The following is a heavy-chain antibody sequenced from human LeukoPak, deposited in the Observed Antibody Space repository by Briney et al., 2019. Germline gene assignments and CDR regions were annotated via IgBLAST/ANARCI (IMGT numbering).Heavy chain of an antibody. J-gene: IGHJ4*02. CDR3: ARGGSGWSSYFDY. V-gene: IGHV3-74*01. D-gene: IGHD6-19*01. CDR1: GFTFSSYW. Sequence: GGSLILSCAASGFTFSSYWMHWVRQAPGKGLVWVSRINSDGSNTIYADSVKGRFTFSRDNAKNTLYLQMNSLRAEDTAVYYCARGGSGWSSYFDYWGQGTLVTVSS. CDR2: INSDGSNT.